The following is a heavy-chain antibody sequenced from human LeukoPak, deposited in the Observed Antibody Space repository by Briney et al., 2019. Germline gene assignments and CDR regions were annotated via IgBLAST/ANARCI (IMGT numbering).Heavy chain of an antibody. D-gene: IGHD2-21*02. J-gene: IGHJ4*02. CDR1: GVTFSPYA. CDR3: AKGKSYIVVVTAATFDY. Sequence: GRSLRLSCVVSGVTFSPYAMSWVRQSPGKGLEWVSAISGSGGNTYYEDSVKGRFTISRDNSKNTVYLQMNSPRAEDTAVYYCAKGKSYIVVVTAATFDYWGQGTLVTVSS. CDR2: ISGSGGNT. V-gene: IGHV3-23*01.